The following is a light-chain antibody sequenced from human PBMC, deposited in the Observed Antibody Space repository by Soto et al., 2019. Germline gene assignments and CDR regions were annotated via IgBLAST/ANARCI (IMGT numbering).Light chain of an antibody. CDR3: QQTYSAPPWT. J-gene: IGKJ1*01. Sequence: DIERTQSPYSLSASVGDRVTITCRASQSISSWLAWYQQKPGKAPDLLIYTTTSLQSEVPSRFSDSGSETHFTLTITSLQPEDFATYFCQQTYSAPPWTFGPGTKVDI. V-gene: IGKV1-39*01. CDR1: QSISSW. CDR2: TTT.